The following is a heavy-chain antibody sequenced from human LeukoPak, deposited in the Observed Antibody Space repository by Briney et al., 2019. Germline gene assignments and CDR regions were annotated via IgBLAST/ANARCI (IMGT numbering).Heavy chain of an antibody. V-gene: IGHV3-64D*09. CDR1: GFTFSSYA. CDR3: VKGRYSNSWYSSDY. J-gene: IGHJ4*02. D-gene: IGHD6-13*01. Sequence: GGSLRLSCAASGFTFSSYAMHWVRQAPGKGLEYVSAISSSGGRTYYADSVRGRFTISRDNSKNTLYLQMSSLRAKDTAVYYCVKGRYSNSWYSSDYWGQGTLVTVSS. CDR2: ISSSGGRT.